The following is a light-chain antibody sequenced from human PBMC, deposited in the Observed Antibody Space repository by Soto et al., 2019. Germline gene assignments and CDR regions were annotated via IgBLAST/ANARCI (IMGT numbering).Light chain of an antibody. CDR1: SSDVGGYNY. Sequence: QSALTQPASVSGSPGQSITISCTGSSSDVGGYNYVSWYQQHPGKAPKLMIYDVSNRPSGVSNRFSGSKSGNTASLTISGLQAEDEADYYCSSYTSSSTLMVFGGRNKLTVL. J-gene: IGLJ2*01. CDR3: SSYTSSSTLMV. V-gene: IGLV2-14*01. CDR2: DVS.